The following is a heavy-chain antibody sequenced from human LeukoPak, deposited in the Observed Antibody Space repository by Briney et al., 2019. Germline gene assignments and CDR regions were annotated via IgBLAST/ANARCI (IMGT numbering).Heavy chain of an antibody. J-gene: IGHJ5*02. CDR1: GGTFSSYA. CDR2: IIPIFGTA. D-gene: IGHD6-19*01. V-gene: IGHV1-69*06. CDR3: ARGGYSSGWYPHWFDR. Sequence: GASVKVSCKASGGTFSSYAISWVRQPPGQGLEWMGGIIPIFGTANYAQKFQGRVTITADKSTSTAYMELSSLRSEDTAVYYCARGGYSSGWYPHWFDRWGQGTLVTVSS.